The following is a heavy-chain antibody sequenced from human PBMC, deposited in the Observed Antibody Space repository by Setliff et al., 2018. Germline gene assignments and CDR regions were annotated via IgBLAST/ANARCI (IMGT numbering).Heavy chain of an antibody. CDR1: GFTFSSYR. D-gene: IGHD2-15*01. J-gene: IGHJ4*02. Sequence: CAASGFTFSSYRMHWVRQAPGKGLEWVAVIWDDGGNKYHADSVKGRFTISRDNSKNTLYLQMNSLRPEDTAVYYCARTCSGSGCYAGLESWGQGTPVTVSS. CDR3: ARTCSGSGCYAGLES. V-gene: IGHV3-33*08. CDR2: IWDDGGNK.